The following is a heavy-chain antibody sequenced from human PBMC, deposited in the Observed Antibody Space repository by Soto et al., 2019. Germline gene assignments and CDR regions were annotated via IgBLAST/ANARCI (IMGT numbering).Heavy chain of an antibody. CDR3: ARRSVDTVDSSASYEY. CDR2: INHSGGT. J-gene: IGHJ4*02. V-gene: IGHV4-34*01. Sequence: SETLSLTCAVYGGSFSAYYWSWIRQPPGKGLEWIGEINHSGGTSYNPSLKSRVTISVDTSKSQFSLKLTSVTAADRAVYYCARRSVDTVDSSASYEYWGQGTQVTV. CDR1: GGSFSAYY. D-gene: IGHD3-22*01.